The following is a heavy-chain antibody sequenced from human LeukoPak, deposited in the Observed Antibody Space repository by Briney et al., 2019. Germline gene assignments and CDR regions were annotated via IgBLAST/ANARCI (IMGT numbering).Heavy chain of an antibody. V-gene: IGHV2-5*02. CDR1: GFSLSTSGVG. CDR2: IYWGDDK. Sequence: SGPTQVKPTQTLTLTCTFSGFSLSTSGVGVGWIRQPPGKALEWLALIYWGDDKRYSPSLKSRLTITKDTSKNQVVLTMTNMDPVDTATYYCAHIVDTAMVMDYWGQGTLVTVSS. J-gene: IGHJ4*02. CDR3: AHIVDTAMVMDY. D-gene: IGHD5-18*01.